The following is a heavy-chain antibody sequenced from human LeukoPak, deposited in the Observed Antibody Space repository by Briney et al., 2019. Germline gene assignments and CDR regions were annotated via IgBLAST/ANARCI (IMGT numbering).Heavy chain of an antibody. CDR1: GFTFSSYS. Sequence: SGGSLRLSCAASGFTFSSYSMNWVRQAPGKGLEWVSSISSSSSYIYYADSVKGRFTISRDNAKNSLYLQMNSLRAEDTAVYYCARDQMGYYYDSSGYYSSFDYWGQGTLVTVSS. CDR3: ARDQMGYYYDSSGYYSSFDY. D-gene: IGHD3-22*01. CDR2: ISSSSSYI. J-gene: IGHJ4*02. V-gene: IGHV3-21*01.